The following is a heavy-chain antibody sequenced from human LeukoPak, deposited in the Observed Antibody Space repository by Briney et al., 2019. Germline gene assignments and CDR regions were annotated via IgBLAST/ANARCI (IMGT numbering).Heavy chain of an antibody. V-gene: IGHV4-34*01. D-gene: IGHD3-10*01. Sequence: SETLSLTCAVYGGSFSGYYWSWIRQPPGKGLEWIGEINHSGSTNYNPSLKSRVTISVGTSKNQFSLKLSSVTAADTAVYYCARGRSMVSVGYYYYMDVWGKGTTVTISS. CDR1: GGSFSGYY. J-gene: IGHJ6*03. CDR3: ARGRSMVSVGYYYYMDV. CDR2: INHSGST.